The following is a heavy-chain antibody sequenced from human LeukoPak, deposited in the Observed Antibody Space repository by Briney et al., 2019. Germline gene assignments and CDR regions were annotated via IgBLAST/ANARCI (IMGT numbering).Heavy chain of an antibody. Sequence: GGSLRLSCAGSGFIFNNYAVHWVRQPPGKGLEWVSGISWNSGTIDYADSVRGRFTISRDNAKNSLYLQMDSLRVEDTAFYYCAKDNRRHYTSGPNPDSLHWGQGALVTVSS. V-gene: IGHV3-9*01. CDR3: AKDNRRHYTSGPNPDSLH. CDR2: ISWNSGTI. D-gene: IGHD6-19*01. CDR1: GFIFNNYA. J-gene: IGHJ4*02.